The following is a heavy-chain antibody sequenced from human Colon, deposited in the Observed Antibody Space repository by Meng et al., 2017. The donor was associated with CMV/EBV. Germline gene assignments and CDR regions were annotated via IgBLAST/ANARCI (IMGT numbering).Heavy chain of an antibody. CDR1: GFNLNTYS. Sequence: GGSLRLSCAASGFNLNTYSMNWLRQAPGRGLEWVASISISSSYIYYADSVKGRFTISRDNPKNSLYLQMNSLRAEDTAVYYCVRGGGWSSWGQGTLVTVSS. J-gene: IGHJ5*02. D-gene: IGHD6-19*01. CDR2: ISISSSYI. V-gene: IGHV3-21*06. CDR3: VRGGGWSS.